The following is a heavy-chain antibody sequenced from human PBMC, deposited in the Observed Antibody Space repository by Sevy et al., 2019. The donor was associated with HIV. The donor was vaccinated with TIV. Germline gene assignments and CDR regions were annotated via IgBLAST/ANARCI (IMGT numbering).Heavy chain of an antibody. CDR2: INSDGSGT. CDR3: GGDFWSAQRGMDV. CDR1: GFTFSSYW. J-gene: IGHJ6*02. V-gene: IGHV3-74*01. Sequence: GGSLRLSCAASGFTFSSYWMHWVRQAPGKGLVWVSRINSDGSGTSYADSVKGRFTISRDNAKNTLYLQMNRLRAEDTAGYYCGGDFWSAQRGMDVWGQGTTVTVSS. D-gene: IGHD3-3*01.